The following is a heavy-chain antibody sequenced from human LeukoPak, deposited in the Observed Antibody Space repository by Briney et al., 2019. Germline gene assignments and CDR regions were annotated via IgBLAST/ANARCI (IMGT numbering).Heavy chain of an antibody. D-gene: IGHD3-10*01. CDR2: ISSSGSTI. Sequence: GGSLRLSCAASGFTFSSYEMNWVRQAPGKGLKWVSYISSSGSTIYYADSVKGRFTISRDNAKNSLYLQMNSLRAEDTAVYYCAREKAYGSGSYYIDWFDPWGQGTLVTVSS. CDR3: AREKAYGSGSYYIDWFDP. CDR1: GFTFSSYE. V-gene: IGHV3-48*03. J-gene: IGHJ5*02.